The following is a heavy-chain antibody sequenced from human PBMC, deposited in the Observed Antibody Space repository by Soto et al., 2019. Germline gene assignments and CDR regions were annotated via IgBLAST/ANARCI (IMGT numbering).Heavy chain of an antibody. Sequence: QVQLQQWGAGLLKPSETLSLTCAVYGGSFSGYYWTWIRQPPGKGLEWIGEINHSGSTNYNPSLKSRLTLSTDMSKNQLFLNLSSVTAADTAVYYCARVGFMAIVLSGGLDVWGQGTTVTVSS. D-gene: IGHD3-10*01. CDR2: INHSGST. J-gene: IGHJ6*02. CDR1: GGSFSGYY. CDR3: ARVGFMAIVLSGGLDV. V-gene: IGHV4-34*01.